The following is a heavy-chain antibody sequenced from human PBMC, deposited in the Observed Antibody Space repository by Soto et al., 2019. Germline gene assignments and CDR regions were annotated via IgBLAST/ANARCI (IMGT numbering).Heavy chain of an antibody. CDR1: GFTLITYA. CDR2: ISSSGGST. CDR3: VKDRYVDS. J-gene: IGHJ4*02. V-gene: IGHV3-64D*06. Sequence: PGGSLRLSCSVSGFTLITYAMHWVRQAPGKGLEYVASISSSGGSTYYADSVKGRFTISRDNSKNTLSLQMSSLRTDDTAMYYCVKDRYVDSWGQGTLVTVSS.